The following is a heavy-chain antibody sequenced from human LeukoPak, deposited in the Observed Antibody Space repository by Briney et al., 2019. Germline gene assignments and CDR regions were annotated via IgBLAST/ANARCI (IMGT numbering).Heavy chain of an antibody. V-gene: IGHV1-24*01. J-gene: IGHJ4*02. CDR3: ATDATGYSYGYGYYFDY. CDR1: GYTLTELS. CDR2: FDPEDGET. Sequence: ASVKVSCKVSGYTLTELSMHWVRQAPGKGLEWMGGFDPEDGETIYAQKFQGRVTMTEDTSTDTAHMELSSLRSEDTAVYYCATDATGYSYGYGYYFDYWGQGTLVTVSS. D-gene: IGHD5-18*01.